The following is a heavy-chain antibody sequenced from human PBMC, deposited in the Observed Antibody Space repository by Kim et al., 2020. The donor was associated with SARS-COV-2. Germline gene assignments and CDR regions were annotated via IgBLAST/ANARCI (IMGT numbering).Heavy chain of an antibody. D-gene: IGHD3-9*01. V-gene: IGHV4-59*13. J-gene: IGHJ4*02. CDR3: ARAGGFDWLSYYFDY. Sequence: SETLSLTCTVSGGSISSYYWSWIRQPPGKGLEWIGYIYYSGSTNYNPSLKSRVTISVDTSKNQFSLKLSSVTAADTAVYYCARAGGFDWLSYYFDYWGQGTLVTVSS. CDR1: GGSISSYY. CDR2: IYYSGST.